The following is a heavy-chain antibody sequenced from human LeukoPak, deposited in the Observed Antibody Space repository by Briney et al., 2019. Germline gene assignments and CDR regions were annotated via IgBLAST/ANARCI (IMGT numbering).Heavy chain of an antibody. Sequence: SVKVSCKASGGTFSSYAISWVRQAPGQGLEWMGRIIPIFGTANYTQKFQGRVTITTDESTSTAYMELSSLRSEDTAVYYCARGHSGSPSFDIWGQGTMVTVSS. CDR2: IIPIFGTA. D-gene: IGHD1-26*01. CDR1: GGTFSSYA. V-gene: IGHV1-69*05. J-gene: IGHJ3*02. CDR3: ARGHSGSPSFDI.